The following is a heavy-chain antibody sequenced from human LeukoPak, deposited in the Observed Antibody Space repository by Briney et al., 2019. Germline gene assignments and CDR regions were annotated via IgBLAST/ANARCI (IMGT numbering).Heavy chain of an antibody. D-gene: IGHD6-19*01. J-gene: IGHJ4*02. Sequence: SETLSLTCTVSGGSISSGGYYWSWIRQRPGKGLEWIGYIYYSGSTYYNPSLKSRVTISVDTSKNQFSLKLSSVTAADTAVYYCARVTPYSSGWYPDYWGQGTLVTVSS. CDR2: IYYSGST. CDR1: GGSISSGGYY. CDR3: ARVTPYSSGWYPDY. V-gene: IGHV4-31*03.